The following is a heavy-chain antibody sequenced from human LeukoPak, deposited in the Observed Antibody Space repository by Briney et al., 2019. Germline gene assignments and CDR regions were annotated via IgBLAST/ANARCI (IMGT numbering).Heavy chain of an antibody. D-gene: IGHD3/OR15-3a*01. Sequence: SETLSLTCTVSGGSISSSSYYWRWMRQPPGKGLDWIGSIYYSGNTYYNASLKSQVSISIDTSKNRFSLKLTSVTAADTAVYYCARQTGSGLFILPGGQGTLVTVSS. V-gene: IGHV4-39*01. CDR1: GGSISSSSYY. J-gene: IGHJ4*02. CDR3: ARQTGSGLFILP. CDR2: IYYSGNT.